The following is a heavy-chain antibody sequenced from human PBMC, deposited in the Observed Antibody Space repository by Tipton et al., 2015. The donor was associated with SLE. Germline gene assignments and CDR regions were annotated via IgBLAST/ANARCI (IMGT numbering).Heavy chain of an antibody. V-gene: IGHV3-11*05. D-gene: IGHD3-10*01. CDR1: GGSFSGHY. CDR3: ARAPSGPIQDVPVDLDY. Sequence: LSLTCGVYGGSFSGHYWSWIRQAPGKGLEWVSYISSSSSYTNYADSVKGRFTISRDNAKNSLYLQMNSLRAEDTAVYYCARAPSGPIQDVPVDLDYWGQGTLVTVSS. CDR2: ISSSSSYT. J-gene: IGHJ4*02.